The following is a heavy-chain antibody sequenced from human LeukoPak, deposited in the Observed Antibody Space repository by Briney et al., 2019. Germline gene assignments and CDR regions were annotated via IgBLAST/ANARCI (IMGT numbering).Heavy chain of an antibody. Sequence: GGSLRLSCAASGFIFSDYYMSWIRQAPGKGLEWISHISSSSSYTNYVDSVKGRFAISRDNAKNSLYLQMNSLRAEDTAVYYCAREGYDFWSGYIDYWGQGTLVTVSS. D-gene: IGHD3-3*01. CDR1: GFIFSDYY. V-gene: IGHV3-11*05. CDR2: ISSSSSYT. J-gene: IGHJ4*02. CDR3: AREGYDFWSGYIDY.